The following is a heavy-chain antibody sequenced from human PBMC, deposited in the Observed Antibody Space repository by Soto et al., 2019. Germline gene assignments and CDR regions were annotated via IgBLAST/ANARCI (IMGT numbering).Heavy chain of an antibody. D-gene: IGHD6-13*01. Sequence: SETLSLTCTVSGGSISSSSYYWGWIRQPPGKGLEWIGSIYYSGSTYYNPSLKSRVTISVDTSKNQFSLKLSSVTAADTAVYYCARHLRVAAAGKEPGYYYYYYMDVWGKGTTVTVSS. V-gene: IGHV4-39*01. CDR2: IYYSGST. J-gene: IGHJ6*03. CDR1: GGSISSSSYY. CDR3: ARHLRVAAAGKEPGYYYYYYMDV.